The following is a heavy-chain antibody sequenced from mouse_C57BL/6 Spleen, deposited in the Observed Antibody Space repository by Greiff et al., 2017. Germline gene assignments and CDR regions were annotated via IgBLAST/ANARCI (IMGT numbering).Heavy chain of an antibody. CDR2: IYPGSGST. J-gene: IGHJ2*01. Sequence: VQLQQPGAELVKPGASVKMSCKASGYTFTSYWITWVKQRPGQGLEWIGDIYPGSGSTNYNEKFKSKATLTVDTSSSTAYMQLSSLTSEDSAVYYGASLAAMITTVVEKDAFDYWGQGTTLTVAS. V-gene: IGHV1-55*01. D-gene: IGHD1-1*01. CDR1: GYTFTSYW. CDR3: ASLAAMITTVVEKDAFDY.